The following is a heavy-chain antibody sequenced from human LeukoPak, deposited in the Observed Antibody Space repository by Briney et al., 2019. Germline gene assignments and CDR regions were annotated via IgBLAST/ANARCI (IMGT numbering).Heavy chain of an antibody. CDR2: ISGSSNDK. J-gene: IGHJ4*02. CDR3: ARVPETPGQEYQPYYFDY. D-gene: IGHD2-2*01. V-gene: IGHV3-21*01. Sequence: GGSLRLSCLASGFTFSRYSMKWVRQAPGKGLEWVSSISGSSNDKHYIDSVKGRFTISRDNAKNSLFLQMNSLRAEDTAVYYCARVPETPGQEYQPYYFDYWGRGTLVTVSS. CDR1: GFTFSRYS.